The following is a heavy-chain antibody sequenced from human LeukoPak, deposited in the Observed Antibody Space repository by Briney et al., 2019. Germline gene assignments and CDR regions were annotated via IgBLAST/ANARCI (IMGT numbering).Heavy chain of an antibody. CDR2: ISYDGSNK. CDR1: GFTFSSYG. Sequence: QAGGSLRLSCAASGFTFSSYGMHWVRQAPGKGLEWVAVISYDGSNKYYADSVKGRFTISRDNSKNTLYLQMNSLRAEDTAVYYCAKVVHYDSSGYYSVKEYFDYWGQGTLVTVSS. D-gene: IGHD3-22*01. V-gene: IGHV3-30*18. CDR3: AKVVHYDSSGYYSVKEYFDY. J-gene: IGHJ4*02.